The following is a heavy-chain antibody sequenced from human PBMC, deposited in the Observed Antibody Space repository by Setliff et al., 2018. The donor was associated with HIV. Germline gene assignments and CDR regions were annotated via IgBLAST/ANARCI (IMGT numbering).Heavy chain of an antibody. J-gene: IGHJ5*02. CDR1: GFSLADVRMS. V-gene: IGHV2-26*01. Sequence: SGPTLVNPPQESLTLTCTVSGFSLADVRMSVTWIRQPPGKALEWLGNVLANDEKSYGTALKSRLTISKDTSKSQVVLTMTNMDPVDTATYYCARISFGISTGYPWAFDTWGQGVLVTVSS. CDR3: ARISFGISTGYPWAFDT. D-gene: IGHD3-9*01. CDR2: VLANDEK.